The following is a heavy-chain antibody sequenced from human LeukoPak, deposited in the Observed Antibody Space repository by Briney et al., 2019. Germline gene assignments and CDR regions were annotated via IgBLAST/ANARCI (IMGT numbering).Heavy chain of an antibody. J-gene: IGHJ5*02. CDR1: GGSFSGYY. Sequence: SETLSLTXAVYGGSFSGYYWSWIRQPPGKGLEWIGEINHSGSTNYNPSLKSRVTISVDTSKNQFSLKLSSVTAADTAVYYCARLGYYYDSSGYYPNWFDPWGQGTLVTVSS. D-gene: IGHD3-22*01. CDR3: ARLGYYYDSSGYYPNWFDP. CDR2: INHSGST. V-gene: IGHV4-34*01.